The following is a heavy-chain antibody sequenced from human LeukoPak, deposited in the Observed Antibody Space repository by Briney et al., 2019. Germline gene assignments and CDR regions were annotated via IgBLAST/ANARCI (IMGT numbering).Heavy chain of an antibody. CDR2: INQDGSEK. Sequence: PGGSLRLSCAASGFTFSSYWMSWVRQAPGRGLEWVANINQDGSEKYSVDSVKGRFTISRDNAKNSLYLQMNSLRADDTAVYYCARGSGDFDYWGQGTLVTVSP. CDR1: GFTFSSYW. D-gene: IGHD7-27*01. V-gene: IGHV3-7*01. J-gene: IGHJ4*02. CDR3: ARGSGDFDY.